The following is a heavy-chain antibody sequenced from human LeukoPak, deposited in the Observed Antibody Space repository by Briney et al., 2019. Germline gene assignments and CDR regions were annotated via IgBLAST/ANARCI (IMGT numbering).Heavy chain of an antibody. V-gene: IGHV4-61*02. D-gene: IGHD3-22*01. CDR2: IYTGGST. CDR3: ARDSFDGSGYRPFDF. J-gene: IGHJ4*02. Sequence: PSETLSLTCTVSGGSISSDHYYWNWIRQPAGKGLEWIGRIYTGGSTIYNPSLKSRVTISIDTSKKQFSLKLSSVTAADTAVYYCARDSFDGSGYRPFDFWGQGTLVTVSS. CDR1: GGSISSDHYY.